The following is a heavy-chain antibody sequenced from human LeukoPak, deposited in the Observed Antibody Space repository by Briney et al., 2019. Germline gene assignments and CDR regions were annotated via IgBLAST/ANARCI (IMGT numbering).Heavy chain of an antibody. CDR3: ATGVYEKAFDI. Sequence: GGSLRLSCAASGFSFSSYWMHWVRQAPGKGLVWVSRINSDGSSTSYADSVKGRFTISRDNAKNMLYLQMNSLRAEDTAVYYCATGVYEKAFDIWGQGTMVTVSS. D-gene: IGHD2-8*01. CDR2: INSDGSST. V-gene: IGHV3-74*01. J-gene: IGHJ3*02. CDR1: GFSFSSYW.